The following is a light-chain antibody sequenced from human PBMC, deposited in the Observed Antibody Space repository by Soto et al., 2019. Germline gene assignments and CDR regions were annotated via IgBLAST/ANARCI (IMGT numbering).Light chain of an antibody. V-gene: IGKV1-5*03. Sequence: DIQMTQSPSTLSASVGDRVTITCRASQSISTWLAWYQQKSGKAPKLLIYEASSLGSGVPSRFSGSGSGTEFTLTISGLQPDDVATYYCQQYNSYSETFGKGTKVEIK. CDR1: QSISTW. CDR2: EAS. J-gene: IGKJ1*01. CDR3: QQYNSYSET.